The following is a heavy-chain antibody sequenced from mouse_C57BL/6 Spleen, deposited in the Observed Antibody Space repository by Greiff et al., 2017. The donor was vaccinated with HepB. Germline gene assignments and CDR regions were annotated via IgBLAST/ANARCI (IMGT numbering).Heavy chain of an antibody. J-gene: IGHJ4*01. CDR2: IYPGGGYT. D-gene: IGHD1-1*01. V-gene: IGHV1-63*01. CDR1: GYTFTNYW. Sequence: QVQLQQSGAELVRPGTSVKMSCKASGYTFTNYWIGWAKQRPGHGLEWIGDIYPGGGYTNYNEKFKGKATLTADKSSSTAYMQFSSLTSEDSAIYYCARIFNYYGSSEHAMDYWGQGTSVTVSS. CDR3: ARIFNYYGSSEHAMDY.